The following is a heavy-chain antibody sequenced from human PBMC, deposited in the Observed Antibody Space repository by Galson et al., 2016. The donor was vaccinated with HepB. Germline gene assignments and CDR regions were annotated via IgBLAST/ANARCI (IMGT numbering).Heavy chain of an antibody. CDR2: ITGSSRYR. D-gene: IGHD3-3*01. V-gene: IGHV3-21*01. CDR3: ARANKRTYDFWSGNRGYYGLDV. CDR1: GFTFSDYS. Sequence: SLRLSCAASGFTFSDYSMTWVRQTPGKGLEWVSSITGSSRYRYYTDSVKGRFTISRDNAKNSLHLQMNSLRAEDTAAYYCARANKRTYDFWSGNRGYYGLDVWGQGTTVTVSS. J-gene: IGHJ6*02.